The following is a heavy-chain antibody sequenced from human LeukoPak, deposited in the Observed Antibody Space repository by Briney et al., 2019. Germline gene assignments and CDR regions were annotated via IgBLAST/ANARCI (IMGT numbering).Heavy chain of an antibody. Sequence: GGSLRLSCAASGFTFSTYAMNWVRQAPGKRLEWVSSITGSGRDTYYAGSVKGRITISRDNSRNTLYLQMNSLKTEDTAVYYCTTDYMVRGVIDPPFGYWGQGTLVTVSS. CDR2: ITGSGRDT. CDR3: TTDYMVRGVIDPPFGY. CDR1: GFTFSTYA. J-gene: IGHJ4*02. D-gene: IGHD3-10*01. V-gene: IGHV3-23*01.